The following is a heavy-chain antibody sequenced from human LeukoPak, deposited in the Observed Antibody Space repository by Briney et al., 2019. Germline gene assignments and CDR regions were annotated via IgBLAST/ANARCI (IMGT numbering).Heavy chain of an antibody. V-gene: IGHV3-43*01. CDR1: GFTFDDYT. CDR2: ITWDGGST. Sequence: GGSLRLSCAASGFTFDDYTMHWVRQAPGKGLEWVSLITWDGGSTYYADSVQGRFTISRDNSKNSLYLQMNSLRTEDTALYYCAKDSSEYYYDSSGYCFQKWGQGTLVTVSS. J-gene: IGHJ1*01. D-gene: IGHD3-22*01. CDR3: AKDSSEYYYDSSGYCFQK.